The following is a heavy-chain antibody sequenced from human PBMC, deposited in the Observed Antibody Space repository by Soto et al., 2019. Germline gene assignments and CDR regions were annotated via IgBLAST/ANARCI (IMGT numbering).Heavy chain of an antibody. CDR2: ISYDGSNK. J-gene: IGHJ4*02. V-gene: IGHV3-30-3*01. CDR3: AKGPSGVGAMYFDY. CDR1: GFTFSSYA. D-gene: IGHD1-26*01. Sequence: PGGSLRLSCAASGFTFSSYAMHWVRQAPGKGLEWVAVISYDGSNKYYADSVKGRFTISRDNSKNTLYLQMNSLRAEDTAVYYCAKGPSGVGAMYFDYWGQGTLVTVSS.